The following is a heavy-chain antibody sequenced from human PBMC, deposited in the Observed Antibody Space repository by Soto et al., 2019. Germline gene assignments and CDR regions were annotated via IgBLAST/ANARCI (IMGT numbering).Heavy chain of an antibody. Sequence: ETLSLTCTVSGGSISSSSYYWGWIRQPPGMGLEWIGSIYYSGSTYYNPSLKSRVTISVDTSKNQFSLKLSSVTAADTAVYYCARHTYYDFWSGYFGGFDPWGQGTLVTVSS. V-gene: IGHV4-39*01. CDR1: GGSISSSSYY. D-gene: IGHD3-3*01. J-gene: IGHJ5*02. CDR3: ARHTYYDFWSGYFGGFDP. CDR2: IYYSGST.